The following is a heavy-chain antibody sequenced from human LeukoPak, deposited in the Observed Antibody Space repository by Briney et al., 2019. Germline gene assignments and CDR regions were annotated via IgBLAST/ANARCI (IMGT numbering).Heavy chain of an antibody. Sequence: PGGSLRLSCAVSGFTFNDYWMSWVRQAPGRGLECVAHMKQDGSEKYYVDSVKGRFTVSRDNARSSLSLQMDSLRAEDTAVYYCARGMTWLDYWGQGTLVTVSS. J-gene: IGHJ4*02. CDR2: MKQDGSEK. V-gene: IGHV3-7*01. CDR1: GFTFNDYW. CDR3: ARGMTWLDY.